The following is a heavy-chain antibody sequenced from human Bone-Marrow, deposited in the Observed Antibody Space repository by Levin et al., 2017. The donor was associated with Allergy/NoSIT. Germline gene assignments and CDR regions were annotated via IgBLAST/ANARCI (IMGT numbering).Heavy chain of an antibody. Sequence: GESLKISCAAFGFTFGSYDMTWVRQAPGKGLEWISSISASGDKTYYTESVKGRFTISRDNSKFTMYLQMNNLRADVTAVYYCANRQDSGGIHDSSGHNLCWGRGTLVAVSS. J-gene: IGHJ4*02. CDR1: GFTFGSYD. V-gene: IGHV3-23*01. CDR2: ISASGDKT. CDR3: ANRQDSGGIHDSSGHNLC. D-gene: IGHD3-22*01.